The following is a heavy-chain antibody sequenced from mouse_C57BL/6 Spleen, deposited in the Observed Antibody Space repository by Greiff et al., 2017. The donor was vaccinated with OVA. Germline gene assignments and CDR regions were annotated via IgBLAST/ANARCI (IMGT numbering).Heavy chain of an antibody. V-gene: IGHV1-52*01. CDR1: GYTFTSYW. J-gene: IGHJ3*01. CDR2: IDPSDSET. D-gene: IGHD2-3*01. CDR3: AREGVYDGYHAWFAY. Sequence: QVHVKQPGAELVRPGSSVKLSCKASGYTFTSYWMHWVKQRPIQGLEWIGNIDPSDSETHYNQKFKDKATLTVDKSSSTAYMQLSSLTSEDSVVYYCAREGVYDGYHAWFAYWGQGTLVTVSA.